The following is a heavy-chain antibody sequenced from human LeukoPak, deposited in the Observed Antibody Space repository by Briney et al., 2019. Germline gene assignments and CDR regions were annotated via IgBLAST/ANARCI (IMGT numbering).Heavy chain of an antibody. V-gene: IGHV1-18*01. CDR1: GYTFTSYG. J-gene: IGHJ4*02. D-gene: IGHD3-16*02. Sequence: ASVKVSCKASGYTFTSYGISWVRQAPGQGLEWMGWISAYNGNTNYAQKLQGRVTMTIDTSTSTAYMELRSLRSDDTAVYYCARDDYVWGSYRYTFSFDYWGQGTLVTVSS. CDR2: ISAYNGNT. CDR3: ARDDYVWGSYRYTFSFDY.